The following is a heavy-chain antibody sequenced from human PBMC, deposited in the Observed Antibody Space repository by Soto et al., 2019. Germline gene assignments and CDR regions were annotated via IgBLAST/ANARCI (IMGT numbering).Heavy chain of an antibody. V-gene: IGHV1-2*02. J-gene: IGHJ4*02. Sequence: QVHLVQSGAEVRKPGASVKVSCKASGYTFTTFHLHWVRLAPGQGLEWMGWINPDTGDSEYGQKFKSRVTLPRDTSMTTAYMELSSLTSDDTAIYFCARVRYGDFSFQYWGQGTPVSVSS. CDR1: GYTFTTFH. CDR2: INPDTGDS. D-gene: IGHD4-17*01. CDR3: ARVRYGDFSFQY.